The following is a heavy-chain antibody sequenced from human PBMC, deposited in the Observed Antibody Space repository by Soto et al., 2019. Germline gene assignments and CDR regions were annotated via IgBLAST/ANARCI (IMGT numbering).Heavy chain of an antibody. CDR1: GITFDDYA. J-gene: IGHJ4*02. D-gene: IGHD2-15*01. CDR3: AKEGGVVVAAYLDY. Sequence: EVQLVESGGGLVQPGRSLRLSCAASGITFDDYAMHWVRQAPGKGLEWVSGVSWNSGSIGYADSVKGRFTISRDNAKNSLYLQMNSLRAEDTALYYCAKEGGVVVAAYLDYWGQGTLVTVSS. CDR2: VSWNSGSI. V-gene: IGHV3-9*01.